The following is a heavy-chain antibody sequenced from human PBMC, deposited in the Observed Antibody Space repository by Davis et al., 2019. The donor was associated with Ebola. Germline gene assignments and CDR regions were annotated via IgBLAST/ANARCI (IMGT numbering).Heavy chain of an antibody. Sequence: SVKVSCKASGYTFTSYGISWVRQAPGQGLEWMGGIIPIFGTANYAQKFQGRVTITADESTSTAYMELSSLRSEDTAVYYCARDKTTIFGVAPAFEIWGQGTMVTVSS. CDR2: IIPIFGTA. J-gene: IGHJ3*02. CDR3: ARDKTTIFGVAPAFEI. CDR1: GYTFTSYG. D-gene: IGHD3-3*01. V-gene: IGHV1-69*13.